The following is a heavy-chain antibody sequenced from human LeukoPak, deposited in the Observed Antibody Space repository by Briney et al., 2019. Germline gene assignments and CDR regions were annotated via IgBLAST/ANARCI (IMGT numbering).Heavy chain of an antibody. CDR2: ISGSGGST. Sequence: PGGSLRLSCAASGFTFSSYAMSWVRQAPGKGLEWVSAISGSGGSTYDADSVKGRFTISRDNSKNTLYLQVNSLRAEDTAVYYCARVIAARERAWFGELRLYYYSYIDVWGKGTTVTISS. CDR1: GFTFSSYA. D-gene: IGHD3-10*01. J-gene: IGHJ6*03. V-gene: IGHV3-23*01. CDR3: ARVIAARERAWFGELRLYYYSYIDV.